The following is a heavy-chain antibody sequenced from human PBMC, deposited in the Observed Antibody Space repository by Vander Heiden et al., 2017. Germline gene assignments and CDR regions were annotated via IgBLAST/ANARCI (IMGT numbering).Heavy chain of an antibody. CDR3: TRGVVVPAAPRYYFDY. D-gene: IGHD2-2*01. V-gene: IGHV3-49*05. Sequence: EVQLVESGGGLVKPGRSLRLSCTASGFTFGDYAMSWFRQAPGKGLEWVGFIRSKAYGGTTEYAASVKGRFTIARDDSKSIAYLQMNSLKTEDTAVYYCTRGVVVPAAPRYYFDYWGQGTLGTVSS. J-gene: IGHJ4*02. CDR2: IRSKAYGGTT. CDR1: GFTFGDYA.